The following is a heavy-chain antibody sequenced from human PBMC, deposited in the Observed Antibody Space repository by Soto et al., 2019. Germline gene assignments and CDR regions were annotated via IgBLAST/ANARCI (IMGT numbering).Heavy chain of an antibody. D-gene: IGHD3-10*01. CDR3: ANKSPLWGVTPDY. Sequence: EVQLLESGGGLVQPGGSLRLSCAASGFTFSSYAMSWVRQAPGKGLEWVSAISGSGGSTYYADSVKGRFTISRDNSKNTLYLQMNILRAEDTAVYYCANKSPLWGVTPDYWGQGTLVTVSS. V-gene: IGHV3-23*01. J-gene: IGHJ4*02. CDR2: ISGSGGST. CDR1: GFTFSSYA.